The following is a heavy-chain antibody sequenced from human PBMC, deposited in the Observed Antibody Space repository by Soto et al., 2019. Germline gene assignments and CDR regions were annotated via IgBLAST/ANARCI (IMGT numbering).Heavy chain of an antibody. CDR1: GFTFSSYA. Sequence: HPGGSLRLSCAASGFTFSSYAMHWVRQAPGKGLEWVAVISYDGSNKYYADSVKGRFTISRDNSKNTLYLQMNSLRAEDTAVYYCASSLGIVGYPIYFDYWGQGTLVTVSS. V-gene: IGHV3-30-3*01. CDR3: ASSLGIVGYPIYFDY. J-gene: IGHJ4*02. D-gene: IGHD2-2*03. CDR2: ISYDGSNK.